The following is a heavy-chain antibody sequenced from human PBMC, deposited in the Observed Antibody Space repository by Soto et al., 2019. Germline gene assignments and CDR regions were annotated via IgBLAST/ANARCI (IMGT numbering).Heavy chain of an antibody. J-gene: IGHJ6*02. D-gene: IGHD1-26*01. CDR1: GYTFTSYG. CDR2: ISAYNGDT. CDR3: ARSSGTYPPSRYYYGLDV. V-gene: IGHV1-18*01. Sequence: ASVTFYCNASGYTFTSYGFSWVRQDPGQWLEWMGWISAYNGDTNYPQKFQARVTMTTDTSTSTAYLDLRSLRSDDTAVYYCARSSGTYPPSRYYYGLDVWGQGTTVTVS.